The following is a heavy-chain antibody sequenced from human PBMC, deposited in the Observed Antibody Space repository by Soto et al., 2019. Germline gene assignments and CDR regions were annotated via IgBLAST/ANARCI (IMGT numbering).Heavy chain of an antibody. J-gene: IGHJ5*02. Sequence: SVKVSFKASGGTFGSDAITWVRQAPGQGLEWVGRIIPIFGTTNYARNLQGRVTISADKSTLTSYMELHSLTSDDTALYYCARDRTDSGYYTNWLDPWGQGTQVTVSS. V-gene: IGHV1-69*06. CDR1: GGTFGSDA. CDR3: ARDRTDSGYYTNWLDP. D-gene: IGHD3-22*01. CDR2: IIPIFGTT.